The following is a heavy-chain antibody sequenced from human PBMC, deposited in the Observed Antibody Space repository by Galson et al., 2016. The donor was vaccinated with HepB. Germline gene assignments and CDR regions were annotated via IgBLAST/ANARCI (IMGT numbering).Heavy chain of an antibody. CDR2: ISSSGSYI. CDR1: GFTFSDYY. J-gene: IGHJ4*02. D-gene: IGHD6-13*01. V-gene: IGHV3-11*01. Sequence: SLRLSCAASGFTFSDYYMNWIRQAPGKGLEWVSYISSSGSYIYYVDSVKGRFTISRDNAKNSLYLQMDSLRAEDTAVYYCARGDRHSSSWWGFDYWGQGTLVTVSS. CDR3: ARGDRHSSSWWGFDY.